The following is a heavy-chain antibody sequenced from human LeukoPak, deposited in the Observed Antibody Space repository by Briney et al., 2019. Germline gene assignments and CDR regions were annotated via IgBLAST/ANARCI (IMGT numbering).Heavy chain of an antibody. CDR3: ATRGITMVRGVIIGWFDP. D-gene: IGHD3-10*01. Sequence: ASVKVSCKVSGYTLTELSMHWVRQAPGKGLEGMGGFDPEDGETIYAQKFQGRGTMTEDTSTDTAYMELSSLRSEDTAVYYCATRGITMVRGVIIGWFDPWGQGTLVTVSS. CDR2: FDPEDGET. J-gene: IGHJ5*02. V-gene: IGHV1-24*01. CDR1: GYTLTELS.